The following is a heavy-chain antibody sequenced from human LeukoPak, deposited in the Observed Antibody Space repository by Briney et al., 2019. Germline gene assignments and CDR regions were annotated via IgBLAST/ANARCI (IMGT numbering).Heavy chain of an antibody. CDR2: IYPGDSDI. J-gene: IGHJ2*01. CDR3: ARGGSGWYSTSWYFDL. V-gene: IGHV5-51*01. D-gene: IGHD6-19*01. Sequence: GESLKISYKGSGYRFTSYWIAWVRQMPGKGLEWMGIIYPGDSDIRYRPSFQGQVTISADKSISTAYLQWSSLKASDSAMYYCARGGSGWYSTSWYFDLWGRGTLVTVSS. CDR1: GYRFTSYW.